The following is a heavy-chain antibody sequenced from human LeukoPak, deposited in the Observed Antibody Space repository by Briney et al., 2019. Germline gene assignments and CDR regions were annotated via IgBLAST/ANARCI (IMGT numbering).Heavy chain of an antibody. J-gene: IGHJ6*03. CDR1: GGSISSSSYY. Sequence: PSETLCLTCTVSGGSISSSSYYWGWIRQPPGKGLEWIGTIYYSGSTYYNPSLKSRVTMSVDASKHQFSLRLNSVTAADTAVYYCARHFYGGYAYYYYYYMDVWGKGTTVTVSS. V-gene: IGHV4-39*01. D-gene: IGHD4-17*01. CDR2: IYYSGST. CDR3: ARHFYGGYAYYYYYYMDV.